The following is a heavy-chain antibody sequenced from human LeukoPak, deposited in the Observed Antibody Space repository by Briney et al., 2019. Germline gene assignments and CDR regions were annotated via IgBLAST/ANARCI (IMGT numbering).Heavy chain of an antibody. V-gene: IGHV4-61*02. CDR1: GGSNSSGSYY. J-gene: IGHJ4*02. CDR2: IYTSGIT. Sequence: SQTLSLXCTVSGGSNSSGSYYWSWSRQPAGKGPEWIGRIYTSGITNYNPSLKSRVTISVDTSKNQFSLKLSSVTAADTAVYYCARSRARIDYYGSGSTSWVIDYWGQGTLVTVSS. CDR3: ARSRARIDYYGSGSTSWVIDY. D-gene: IGHD3-10*01.